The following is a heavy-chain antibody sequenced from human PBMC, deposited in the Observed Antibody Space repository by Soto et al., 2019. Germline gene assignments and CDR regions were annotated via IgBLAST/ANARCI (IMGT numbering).Heavy chain of an antibody. V-gene: IGHV1-3*01. CDR1: GYSFTKYG. J-gene: IGHJ6*02. CDR2: INPGNGDT. Sequence: ASVKVSCKTSGYSFTKYGLHWVRQAPGQRLEWMGWINPGNGDTKYSQKFQGRVTITRDTSATTAYMELSSLRSEDSAVFYCARTDCSSTSCYNYYYYGMDVWGQGTTVTVSS. CDR3: ARTDCSSTSCYNYYYYGMDV. D-gene: IGHD2-2*01.